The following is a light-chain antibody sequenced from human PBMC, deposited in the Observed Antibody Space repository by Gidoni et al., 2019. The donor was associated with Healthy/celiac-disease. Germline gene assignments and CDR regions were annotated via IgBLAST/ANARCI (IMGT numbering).Light chain of an antibody. V-gene: IGKV1-9*01. J-gene: IGKJ5*01. CDR2: AAS. CDR1: QGISSY. CDR3: QQLNSYPIT. Sequence: IQLTQSPSSLSASVGDRVTITCRASQGISSYFACYQQKPGKAPKLLIYAASTLQSGVPSRFSGSGSGTDFTLTISSLQPEDFATYYCQQLNSYPITFGQGTRLEIK.